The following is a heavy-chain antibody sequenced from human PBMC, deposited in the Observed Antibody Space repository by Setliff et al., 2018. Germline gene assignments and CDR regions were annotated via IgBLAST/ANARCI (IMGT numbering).Heavy chain of an antibody. CDR1: SGSFSGYY. CDR2: IHHSGYT. J-gene: IGHJ4*02. CDR3: ARLKVRNNWPDY. Sequence: SETLSLTCAVYSGSFSGYYWSWIRQPPGKGLEWIGHIHHSGYTNYNPSLRDRVTISADSSKDELSLSLQSVTAADSAVYYCARLKVRNNWPDYWGQGTLVTVSS. V-gene: IGHV4-34*01. D-gene: IGHD1-1*01.